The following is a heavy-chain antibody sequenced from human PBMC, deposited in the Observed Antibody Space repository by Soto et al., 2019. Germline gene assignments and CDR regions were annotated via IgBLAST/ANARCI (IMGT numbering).Heavy chain of an antibody. J-gene: IGHJ4*02. Sequence: ASVKVSCKVSGYTLTELSMHWVRQAPGKGLEWMGGFDPEDGETIYAQKFQGRVTMTEDTSTDTAYMELSSLRSKDTAVYYCATVGIAVAGTGGFDYWGQGTLVTVSS. CDR1: GYTLTELS. CDR2: FDPEDGET. CDR3: ATVGIAVAGTGGFDY. V-gene: IGHV1-24*01. D-gene: IGHD6-19*01.